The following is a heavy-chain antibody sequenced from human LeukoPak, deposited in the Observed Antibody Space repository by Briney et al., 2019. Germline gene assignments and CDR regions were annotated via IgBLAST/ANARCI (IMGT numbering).Heavy chain of an antibody. CDR2: ISDSGETI. V-gene: IGHV3-48*04. J-gene: IGHJ3*01. CDR1: GFTFSIYS. Sequence: PGGSLRLSCAASGFTFSIYSMNWVRQAPGKGLEWVSYISDSGETIYYADFVKGRFTISRDNAKNLLYLQMNSLRTEDTALYYCARDFDFDVWGQGTMATVSS. CDR3: ARDFDFDV.